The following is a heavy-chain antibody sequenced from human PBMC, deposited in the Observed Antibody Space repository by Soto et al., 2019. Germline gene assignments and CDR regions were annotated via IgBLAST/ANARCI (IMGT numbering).Heavy chain of an antibody. CDR1: GFTFSSYA. CDR2: ISGSGGST. J-gene: IGHJ4*02. Sequence: EAQLLESGGGLVQPGGSLRLSCAASGFTFSSYAMTWVRQAPGKGLEWVSVISGSGGSTYFADSVKGRFTISRDNSKNTLYLQMSCLRAEDTAVYCCAKEYGRSGYYPDYWGQGTLVTVSS. D-gene: IGHD3-22*01. V-gene: IGHV3-23*01. CDR3: AKEYGRSGYYPDY.